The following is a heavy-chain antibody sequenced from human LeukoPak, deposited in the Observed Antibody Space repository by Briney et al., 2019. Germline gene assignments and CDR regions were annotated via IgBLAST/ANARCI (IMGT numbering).Heavy chain of an antibody. CDR1: GFTFSNAW. Sequence: GGSLRLSCAASGFTFSNAWMSCVRQAPGKGLEWVGRIKSKTDGGTTDYAAPVKGRFTISRDDSKNTLYLQMNSLKTEDTAVYYCTTYSQYYYGSGSYELVDYWGQGTLVTVSS. D-gene: IGHD3-10*01. J-gene: IGHJ4*02. V-gene: IGHV3-15*01. CDR2: IKSKTDGGTT. CDR3: TTYSQYYYGSGSYELVDY.